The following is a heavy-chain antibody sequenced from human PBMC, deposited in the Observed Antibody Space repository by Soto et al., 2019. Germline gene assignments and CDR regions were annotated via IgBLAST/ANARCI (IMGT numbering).Heavy chain of an antibody. CDR1: GDSITSNSYF. D-gene: IGHD3-22*01. J-gene: IGHJ4*02. V-gene: IGHV4-39*07. CDR3: ARGVYYYDGRDYFVY. Sequence: SETLSLTCTVSGDSITSNSYFWAWIRQPPGKGLEWIGSIYYSGTPYYNPSLKSRVTISVDRSKNQFSLKLSSVTAADTAVYYCARGVYYYDGRDYFVYSCQATLVTVST. CDR2: IYYSGTP.